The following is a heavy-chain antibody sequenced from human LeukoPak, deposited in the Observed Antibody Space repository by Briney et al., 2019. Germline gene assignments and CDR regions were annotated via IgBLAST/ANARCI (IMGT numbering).Heavy chain of an antibody. Sequence: GGSLRLSCAASGFTFSSYWMHWVRQAPGKGLVWVSRINSDGSSTSYADSVKGRFTISRDNAKNTLYLQMHSLRAEDTAVYYCARDTDGSSSEYYYYYMDVWGKGTTVTVSS. V-gene: IGHV3-74*01. D-gene: IGHD6-6*01. CDR3: ARDTDGSSSEYYYYYMDV. CDR1: GFTFSSYW. CDR2: INSDGSST. J-gene: IGHJ6*03.